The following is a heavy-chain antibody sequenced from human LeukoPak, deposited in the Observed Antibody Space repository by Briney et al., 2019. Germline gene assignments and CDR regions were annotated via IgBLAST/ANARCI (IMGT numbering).Heavy chain of an antibody. CDR3: ARKAAGLTFDY. Sequence: PGGSLRLSCAASGFTFSSYWMHWVRQAPGKGLVWVSRINSDGSSTNYADSVKGRFTISIGNAENTLYLQMNSLRAEDTAVYYCARKAAGLTFDYWGQGTLVTVSS. CDR2: INSDGSST. J-gene: IGHJ4*02. CDR1: GFTFSSYW. D-gene: IGHD6-13*01. V-gene: IGHV3-74*01.